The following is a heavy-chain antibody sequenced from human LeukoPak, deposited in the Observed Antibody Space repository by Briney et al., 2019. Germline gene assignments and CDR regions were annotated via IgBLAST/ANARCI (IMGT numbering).Heavy chain of an antibody. D-gene: IGHD4-17*01. Sequence: GGSLRLSCAASGFTFSSYSMNWVRQAPGKGLEWVSYISSSSSTIYYADSVKGRFTISRDNAKNSLYLQMNSLRAEDTAVYYCARSPPRYYPPVTTDYWGQGTLVTVSS. CDR1: GFTFSSYS. CDR2: ISSSSSTI. J-gene: IGHJ4*02. CDR3: ARSPPRYYPPVTTDY. V-gene: IGHV3-48*01.